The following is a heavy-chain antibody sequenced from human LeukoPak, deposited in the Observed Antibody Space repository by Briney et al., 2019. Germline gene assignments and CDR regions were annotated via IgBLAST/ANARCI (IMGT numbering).Heavy chain of an antibody. CDR3: ARGSGIVVVPAAIRVNAFDI. CDR1: VGTFSSYA. J-gene: IGHJ3*02. CDR2: IIPIFGTA. Sequence: SVNVSCKASVGTFSSYAISWVRQAPGQGLEWMGGIIPIFGTANYAQKFQGRVTITAHESTSTAYMELSSLRSEDTAVYYCARGSGIVVVPAAIRVNAFDIWGQGTMVTVSS. D-gene: IGHD2-2*02. V-gene: IGHV1-69*13.